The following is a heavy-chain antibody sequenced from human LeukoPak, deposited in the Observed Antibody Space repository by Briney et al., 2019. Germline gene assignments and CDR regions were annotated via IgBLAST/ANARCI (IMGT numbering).Heavy chain of an antibody. CDR3: AEDSFLRAVVTQAVFDY. Sequence: SGGSLRLSCAASGFTFSSYAMSWVRQAPGKGLEWVSAISGSGGSTYYADSVKGRFTISRDNSKNTLYLQMNSLRAEDTAVYYCAEDSFLRAVVTQAVFDYWGQGTLVTVSS. V-gene: IGHV3-23*01. J-gene: IGHJ4*02. CDR1: GFTFSSYA. D-gene: IGHD5-18*01. CDR2: ISGSGGST.